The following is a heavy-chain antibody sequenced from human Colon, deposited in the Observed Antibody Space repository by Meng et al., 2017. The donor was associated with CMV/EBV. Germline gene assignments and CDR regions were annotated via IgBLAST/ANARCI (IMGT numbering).Heavy chain of an antibody. CDR1: GFTLRNSA. Sequence: GGSLRLSCAASGFTLRNSAMAWVRQAPGKGLEWVGRIKSKTDGGTTDYAAPVKGRFTISRDDSKNTLYLQMNSLKTEDTAVYYCTTYGSGSHDYWGQGTLVTVSS. CDR2: IKSKTDGGTT. CDR3: TTYGSGSHDY. D-gene: IGHD3-10*01. J-gene: IGHJ4*02. V-gene: IGHV3-15*01.